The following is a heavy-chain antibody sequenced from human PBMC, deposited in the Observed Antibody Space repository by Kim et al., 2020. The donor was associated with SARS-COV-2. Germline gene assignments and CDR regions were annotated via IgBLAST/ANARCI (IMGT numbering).Heavy chain of an antibody. D-gene: IGHD1-26*01. J-gene: IGHJ4*02. CDR3: ACNVGSTPDYYFDY. Sequence: SETLSLTCSVSGVSISTNYHYWGWVRQPPGKGLEWIGSVYNSGTTYYNPSLKSRVTISGDTSKNQFSLNMRSVTDADTAVYYCACNVGSTPDYYFDYWGRGALVTVSS. V-gene: IGHV4-39*07. CDR2: VYNSGTT. CDR1: GVSISTNYHY.